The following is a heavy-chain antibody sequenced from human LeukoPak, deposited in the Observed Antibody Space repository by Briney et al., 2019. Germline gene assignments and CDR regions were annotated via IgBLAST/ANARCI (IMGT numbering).Heavy chain of an antibody. D-gene: IGHD1-1*01. CDR1: GCTFSSYA. V-gene: IGHV1-69*05. J-gene: IGHJ4*02. Sequence: ASVKVSCKASGCTFSSYAISWVRQAPGQGLEWMGGIIPIFGTANYAQKFQGRVTITTDESTSAAYLELRRLRSEDTAVYYCARPDHTTVDQFDYWGQGPLVPVSS. CDR3: ARPDHTTVDQFDY. CDR2: IIPIFGTA.